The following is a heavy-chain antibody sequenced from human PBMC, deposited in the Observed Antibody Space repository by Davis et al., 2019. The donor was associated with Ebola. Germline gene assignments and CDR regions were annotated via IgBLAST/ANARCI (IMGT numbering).Heavy chain of an antibody. CDR1: GGSFSGYY. CDR3: ARLDVRTGYYYPTLYYFDY. D-gene: IGHD3-10*01. CDR2: INHSGST. Sequence: MPSETLSLTCAVYGGSFSGYYWSWIRQPPGKGLEWIEEINHSGSTNYNPSLKSRVTISVDTSKNQFSLKLSSVTAADTAVYYCARLDVRTGYYYPTLYYFDYWGQGTLVTVSS. J-gene: IGHJ4*02. V-gene: IGHV4-34*01.